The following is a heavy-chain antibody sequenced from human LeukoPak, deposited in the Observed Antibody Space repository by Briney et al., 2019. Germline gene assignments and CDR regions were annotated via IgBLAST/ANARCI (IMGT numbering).Heavy chain of an antibody. CDR1: GFTFSSYW. Sequence: GGSLRLSYAASGFTFSSYWMNWVRQAPGKGLVWVSRIASDGSSTTYAGSVKGRFSISRDNAKNTLYLQMNSLRVEDTAVYYCARGRPHGNDYWGQGTLVTVSS. D-gene: IGHD4-23*01. J-gene: IGHJ4*02. CDR3: ARGRPHGNDY. V-gene: IGHV3-74*01. CDR2: IASDGSST.